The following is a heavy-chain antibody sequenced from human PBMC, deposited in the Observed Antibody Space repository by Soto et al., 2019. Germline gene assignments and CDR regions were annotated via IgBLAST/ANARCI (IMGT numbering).Heavy chain of an antibody. V-gene: IGHV4-59*01. CDR1: GGSIRRYY. J-gene: IGHJ5*02. Sequence: SETLSLTSRVSGGSIRRYYWSWIRQPPGKGLEWIGYAYYSGDTGYNPSLQSRVTMAVDTSKNQVSLKLTSVTAADTAVYYCARDRSTYGGGGTGEVKENWFDPWGQGALVTVS. CDR3: ARDRSTYGGGGTGEVKENWFDP. D-gene: IGHD2-8*01. CDR2: AYYSGDT.